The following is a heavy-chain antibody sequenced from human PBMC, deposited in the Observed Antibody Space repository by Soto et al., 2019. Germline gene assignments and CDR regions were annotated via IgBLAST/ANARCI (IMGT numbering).Heavy chain of an antibody. J-gene: IGHJ6*02. D-gene: IGHD6-13*01. CDR1: GFTFSSYA. CDR2: ISYDGSNK. CDR3: ARDYFQWQSAAGTGTDYYYYGMDV. Sequence: VQLVESGGGVVQPGRSLRLSCAASGFTFSSYAMHWVRQAPGKGLEWVAVISYDGSNKYYADSVKGRFTISRDNSKNTLYLQMNSLRAEDTAVYYCARDYFQWQSAAGTGTDYYYYGMDVWGQGTTVTVSS. V-gene: IGHV3-30-3*01.